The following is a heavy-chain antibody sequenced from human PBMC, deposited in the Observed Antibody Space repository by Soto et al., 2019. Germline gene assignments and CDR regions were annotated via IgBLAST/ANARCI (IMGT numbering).Heavy chain of an antibody. V-gene: IGHV1-18*01. CDR3: ARDRYNWNYGLDAFDI. CDR2: TSAYNGNT. D-gene: IGHD1-7*01. Sequence: QVQLVQSGAEVKKPGASVKVSCKASGYTFTSYGISWVRQAPGQGLEWMGWTSAYNGNTNYAQKLQGRVTMTTDTSTSTAYMELRSLRSDDTAVYYCARDRYNWNYGLDAFDIWGQGTMVTVSS. J-gene: IGHJ3*02. CDR1: GYTFTSYG.